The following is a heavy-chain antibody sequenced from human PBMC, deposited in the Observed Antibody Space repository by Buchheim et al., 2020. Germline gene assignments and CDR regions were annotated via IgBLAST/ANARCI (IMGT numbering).Heavy chain of an antibody. V-gene: IGHV1-58*01. D-gene: IGHD6-13*01. CDR3: AAGLGIAAANDAFDI. CDR1: GFTFTSSA. Sequence: QMQLVQSGPEVKKPGTSVKVSCKASGFTFTSSAVQWVRQARGQRLEWIGWIVVGSGNTNYAQKFQERVTITRDMSPSTAYMELSNLRSEDTAVYYCAAGLGIAAANDAFDIWGQGT. J-gene: IGHJ3*02. CDR2: IVVGSGNT.